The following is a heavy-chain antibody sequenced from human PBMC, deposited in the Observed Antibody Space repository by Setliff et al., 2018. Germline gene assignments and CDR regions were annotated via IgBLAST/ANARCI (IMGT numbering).Heavy chain of an antibody. V-gene: IGHV4-34*01. CDR1: GGSFSGYY. CDR2: IHHSGKA. D-gene: IGHD1-1*01. Sequence: SETLSLTCAVYGGSFSGYYWSWIRQPPGKGLEWIVNIHHSGKAYYNPSLKSRVTMSVDTSKNHVSLKLSSVTAADTAVYYCARTGTYRYFDYWGQGALVTVSS. J-gene: IGHJ4*02. CDR3: ARTGTYRYFDY.